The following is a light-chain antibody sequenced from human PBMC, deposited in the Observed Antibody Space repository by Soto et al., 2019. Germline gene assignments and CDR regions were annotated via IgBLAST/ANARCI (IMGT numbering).Light chain of an antibody. Sequence: ELTQSPGTLSLSPGERATLSCRASQSLSTWFLAWYQKKARHAPLLLIYGASNRDTGIPDRFSGSGSGTDFTLTISSLEPDDFAVYFCQQYGSPSFTFGQGTKLEIK. CDR2: GAS. V-gene: IGKV3-20*01. CDR3: QQYGSPSFT. J-gene: IGKJ2*01. CDR1: QSLSTWF.